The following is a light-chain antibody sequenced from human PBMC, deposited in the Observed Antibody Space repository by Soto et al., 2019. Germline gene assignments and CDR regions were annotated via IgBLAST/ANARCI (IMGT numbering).Light chain of an antibody. CDR2: GAS. CDR3: QQFGSTPGFT. V-gene: IGKV3-20*01. Sequence: EIVLTQSPGTLSLSPGERATLSCRASQSINSRYLAWYQQKPGQAPRLLIYGASSRATGIPDRFSGSGSGTDFTLTISRLETQDFAVYYCQQFGSTPGFTFGTRTKVDIK. J-gene: IGKJ3*01. CDR1: QSINSRY.